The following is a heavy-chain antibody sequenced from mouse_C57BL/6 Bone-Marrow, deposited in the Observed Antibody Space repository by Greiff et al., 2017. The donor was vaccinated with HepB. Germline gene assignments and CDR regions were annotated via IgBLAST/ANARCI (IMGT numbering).Heavy chain of an antibody. CDR1: GFNIKNTY. J-gene: IGHJ3*01. D-gene: IGHD1-1*01. CDR3: APHYYGSAWLEY. V-gene: IGHV14-3*01. CDR2: IDPANGNT. Sequence: EVQLQQSVAELVRPGASVKLSCTASGFNIKNTYMPWVKQRPEQGLEWIGRIDPANGNTKYAPKFQGKATITADTTYNTAYLQSSSLTSEDTAIYYCAPHYYGSAWLEYGGRGTRVTVTA.